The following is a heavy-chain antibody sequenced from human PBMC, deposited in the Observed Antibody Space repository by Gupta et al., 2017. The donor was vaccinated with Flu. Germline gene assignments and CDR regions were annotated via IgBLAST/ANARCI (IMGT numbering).Heavy chain of an antibody. Sequence: QVQLVESGGGVVQPGRSLRLSCAASGFTFSSYGMHWVRQVPGKGLEWVAVIWYDGSNKDYADSVKGRFTISRDNSKNTLYLQMNSLRAEDTAVYYCARGNYYGSGSPYYYGMDVWGQGTTVTVS. CDR3: ARGNYYGSGSPYYYGMDV. CDR2: IWYDGSNK. J-gene: IGHJ6*02. CDR1: GFTFSSYG. D-gene: IGHD3-10*01. V-gene: IGHV3-33*01.